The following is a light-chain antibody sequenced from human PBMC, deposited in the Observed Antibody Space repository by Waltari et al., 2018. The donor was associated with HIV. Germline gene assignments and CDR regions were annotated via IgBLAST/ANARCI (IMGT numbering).Light chain of an antibody. J-gene: IGLJ7*01. CDR2: DDS. Sequence: SYVLTQAPSVSVAPGQTARITCGGINIGRKSVHWYQQKSGQAPVLVVYDDSDRPSGIPERFSGSNSGNTATLTLSRVEAGDEADYYCQVWDGSSEHPGPVFGGGTQLTVL. CDR3: QVWDGSSEHPGPV. V-gene: IGLV3-21*02. CDR1: NIGRKS.